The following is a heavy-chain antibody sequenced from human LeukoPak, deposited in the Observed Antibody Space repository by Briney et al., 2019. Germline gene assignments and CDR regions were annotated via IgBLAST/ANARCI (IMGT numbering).Heavy chain of an antibody. J-gene: IGHJ4*02. V-gene: IGHV4-39*01. Sequence: TPSETLSLTCTVPGGSISSSSYSWGWIRQPPGEGLEWLGSIYYSGSTYYNPSLKSRVTISVDTSKNQFSLKLSSVTAADTAVYYCARQGQYCSSTSCYRDLSHFDYWGQGTLVTVSS. CDR1: GGSISSSSYS. CDR3: ARQGQYCSSTSCYRDLSHFDY. D-gene: IGHD2-2*01. CDR2: IYYSGST.